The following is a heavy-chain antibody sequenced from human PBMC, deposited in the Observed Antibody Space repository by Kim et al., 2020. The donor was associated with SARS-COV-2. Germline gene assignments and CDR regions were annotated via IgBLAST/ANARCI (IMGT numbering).Heavy chain of an antibody. CDR1: GFMFSRST. D-gene: IGHD1-1*01. J-gene: IGHJ6*02. Sequence: GGSLRLSCAGSGFMFSRSTIHWVRNAPGKGLDWVTSISSDGRDETHIDFVRGRFFITRDNSKKTVFLQMDRLRIEDTALYFCARDIGNMRALDVWGAGTT. V-gene: IGHV3-30*03. CDR3: ARDIGNMRALDV. CDR2: ISSDGRDE.